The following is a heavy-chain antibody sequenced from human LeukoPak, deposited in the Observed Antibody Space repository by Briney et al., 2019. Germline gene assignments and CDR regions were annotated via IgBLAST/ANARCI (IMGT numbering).Heavy chain of an antibody. V-gene: IGHV4-38-2*02. CDR3: AREGTVRWFDP. J-gene: IGHJ5*02. CDR2: IYHSGYT. CDR1: GYSISSGYY. D-gene: IGHD1-14*01. Sequence: SETLSLTCTVSGYSISSGYYWGWIRQSPGRGLEWIGSIYHSGYTYYNPSLKSRVTISVDTSKNQFSLTLNSVTATDTAVYYCAREGTVRWFDPWGQGTLVPVSS.